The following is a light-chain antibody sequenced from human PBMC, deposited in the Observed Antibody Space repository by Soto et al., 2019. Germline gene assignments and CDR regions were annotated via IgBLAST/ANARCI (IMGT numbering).Light chain of an antibody. V-gene: IGLV2-23*02. CDR2: EVN. CDR3: FSFTSYIADV. Sequence: QSALPHPASVSAAPVQSITISCTGPSSDFGTYNLVSWYQQPPGKVPKLILFEVNKRHSGGSRPFSGSKSGNTAGLTITGLQADDETYYYFFSFTSYIADVFG. J-gene: IGLJ1*01. CDR1: SSDFGTYNL.